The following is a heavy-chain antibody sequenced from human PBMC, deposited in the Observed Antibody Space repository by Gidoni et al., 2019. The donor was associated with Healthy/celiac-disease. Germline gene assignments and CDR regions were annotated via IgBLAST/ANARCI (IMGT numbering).Heavy chain of an antibody. CDR3: ARANNGNDWGALDY. CDR2: INPNSGGT. CDR1: GYTLTGYY. V-gene: IGHV1-2*02. J-gene: IGHJ4*02. Sequence: QLVQSWAEVKKPVASVTLSCKASGYTLTGYYMHWVRQAPGQGLEWMGGINPNSGGTNYVQKVQGRVTMTRDKSMSTAYMEMSRLRSDDTAVYYWARANNGNDWGALDYWGQGTLVTVSS. D-gene: IGHD1-1*01.